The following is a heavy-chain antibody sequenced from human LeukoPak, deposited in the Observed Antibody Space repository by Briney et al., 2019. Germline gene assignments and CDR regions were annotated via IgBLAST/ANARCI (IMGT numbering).Heavy chain of an antibody. CDR1: GFTFSSYA. Sequence: GGSLRLSCAASGFTFSSYAMSWVRQAPGKGLEWVSAISGSGGSTYYADSVKGRFTISRDNSKNTVYLQMNSLRAEDTAVYYCAKDLVGSYGPNLYYFDYWGQGTLVAASS. CDR3: AKDLVGSYGPNLYYFDY. D-gene: IGHD5-18*01. CDR2: ISGSGGST. J-gene: IGHJ4*02. V-gene: IGHV3-23*01.